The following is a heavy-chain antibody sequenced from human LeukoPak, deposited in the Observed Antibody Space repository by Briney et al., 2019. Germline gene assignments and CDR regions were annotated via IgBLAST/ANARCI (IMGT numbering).Heavy chain of an antibody. V-gene: IGHV3-11*01. CDR1: GFTFSDYY. Sequence: PGGSLRLSCAASGFTFSDYYMSWIRQAPGKGLEWVSYISSSGNIIYSADSVKGRFTISRDNAKNSLYLQINSLRAEDTAVYYCARATAADIAMIYFDYWGQGTLVTVSS. D-gene: IGHD5-18*01. CDR3: ARATAADIAMIYFDY. J-gene: IGHJ4*02. CDR2: ISSSGNII.